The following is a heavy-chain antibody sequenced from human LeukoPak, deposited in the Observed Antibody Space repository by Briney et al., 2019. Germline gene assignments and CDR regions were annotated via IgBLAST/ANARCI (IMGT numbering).Heavy chain of an antibody. CDR2: IKQDGSEK. J-gene: IGHJ4*02. CDR3: AREGEDIVVVPAAIDY. Sequence: GGSLRLSRAASGLTFSSYAMNWVRQAPGKGLEWVANIKQDGSEKYYVDSVKGRFTISRDNAKNSLYLQMNSLRAEDTAVYYCAREGEDIVVVPAAIDYWGQGTLVTVSS. D-gene: IGHD2-2*02. V-gene: IGHV3-7*01. CDR1: GLTFSSYA.